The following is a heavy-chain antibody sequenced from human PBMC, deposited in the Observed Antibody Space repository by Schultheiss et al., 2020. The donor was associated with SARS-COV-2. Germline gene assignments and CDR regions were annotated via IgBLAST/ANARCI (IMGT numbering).Heavy chain of an antibody. V-gene: IGHV3-30-3*01. CDR3: ARVYSVTAFDY. CDR2: ISYDGSNK. CDR1: GFTFSSYA. D-gene: IGHD1-26*01. Sequence: GGSLRLSCAASGFTFSSYAMHWVRQALGKGLEWVAVISYDGSNKYYADSVKGRFTISRDNSKNTLYLQMNSLRAEDTAVYYCARVYSVTAFDYWGQGALVTVSS. J-gene: IGHJ4*02.